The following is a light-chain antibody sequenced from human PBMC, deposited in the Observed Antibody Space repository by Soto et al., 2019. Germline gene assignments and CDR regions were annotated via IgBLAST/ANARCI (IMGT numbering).Light chain of an antibody. CDR3: QHYHSPPFS. Sequence: DIQMTQSPSSLSAFVGDSVTFTCRASQGISNYLAWYHQKPGKVPKLLVYAASTLHSQFPSRISGSGSGTEFTLTIRSLQPEDVGTYYCQHYHSPPFSFGPGTKLEIK. J-gene: IGKJ3*01. CDR1: QGISNY. V-gene: IGKV1-27*01. CDR2: AAS.